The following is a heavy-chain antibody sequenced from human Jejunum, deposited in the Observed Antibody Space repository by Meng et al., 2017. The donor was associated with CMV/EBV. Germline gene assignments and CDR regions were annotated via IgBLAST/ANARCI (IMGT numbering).Heavy chain of an antibody. D-gene: IGHD3-22*01. V-gene: IGHV1-46*01. Sequence: QGQLVQSGAEVKKPGASVKVSCKASGYTFTNYYMHWVRQAPGQGLQWMGLFNPNGDVTTYSPRFQGRITLTGDTSTSTLYMELSSLTSDDTAVYYCAREMPMTCYFDQWGQGTLVTVSS. CDR3: AREMPMTCYFDQ. CDR1: GYTFTNYY. J-gene: IGHJ4*03. CDR2: FNPNGDVT.